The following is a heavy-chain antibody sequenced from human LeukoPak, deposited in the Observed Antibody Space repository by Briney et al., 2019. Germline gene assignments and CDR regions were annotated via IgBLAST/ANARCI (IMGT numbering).Heavy chain of an antibody. V-gene: IGHV4-4*02. CDR2: IYHSGST. CDR3: ARSYWTGYHHLDF. D-gene: IGHD3/OR15-3a*01. J-gene: IGHJ4*02. Sequence: SETLSLTCAVSGGSISSSYWWTWARQPPGKGLEWIGEIYHSGSTNYNPSLKSRLTISVDKSKNQFSLKLSSVTAADTAVYYCARSYWTGYHHLDFWGQGALVTVSS. CDR1: GGSISSSYW.